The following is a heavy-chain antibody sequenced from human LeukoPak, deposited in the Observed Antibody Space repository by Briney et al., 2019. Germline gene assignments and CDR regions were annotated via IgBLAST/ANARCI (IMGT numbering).Heavy chain of an antibody. CDR3: ARGVLTDILTSYSAYYFDY. CDR1: GGSFSGYY. Sequence: SETLSLTCAVYGGSFSGYYWSWIRQPPGKGLEWIGEIKHSGSTNYNPSLKSRVTISVDTSKNQFSLKLSSVTAADTAVYYCARGVLTDILTSYSAYYFDYWGQGTLVTVSS. CDR2: IKHSGST. J-gene: IGHJ4*02. V-gene: IGHV4-34*01. D-gene: IGHD3-9*01.